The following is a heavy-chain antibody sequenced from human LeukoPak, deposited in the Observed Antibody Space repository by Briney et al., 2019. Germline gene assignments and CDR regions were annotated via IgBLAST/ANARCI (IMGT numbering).Heavy chain of an antibody. CDR2: ISYDGSNK. Sequence: GGSLRLSCAASGFTFSSYAMHWVRQAPGKGLEWVAVISYDGSNKYYADSVKGRFTISRDSSKNTLYLQMNSLRAEDTAVYYCARDSIAVAGFDYWGQGTLVTVSS. CDR3: ARDSIAVAGFDY. D-gene: IGHD6-19*01. CDR1: GFTFSSYA. V-gene: IGHV3-30-3*01. J-gene: IGHJ4*02.